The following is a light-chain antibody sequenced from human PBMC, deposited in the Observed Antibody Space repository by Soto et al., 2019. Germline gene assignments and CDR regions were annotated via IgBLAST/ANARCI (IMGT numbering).Light chain of an antibody. CDR1: SSNIGSNT. CDR2: SNN. V-gene: IGLV1-44*01. Sequence: QAVVTQPPSASGTPGQRVTISCSGSSSNIGSNTVNWYQQLPGTAPKLLIYSNNQRPSGVPDRFSGSKSGTSASLAISGLQSEDEADYYCAAWDDSLNFVVFGGGTQLTVL. J-gene: IGLJ2*01. CDR3: AAWDDSLNFVV.